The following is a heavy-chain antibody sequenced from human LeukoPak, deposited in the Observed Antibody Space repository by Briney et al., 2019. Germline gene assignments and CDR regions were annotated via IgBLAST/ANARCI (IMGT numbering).Heavy chain of an antibody. V-gene: IGHV3-48*03. CDR1: GFTFSSYE. J-gene: IGHJ4*02. CDR2: ISSSGSTI. CDR3: ARKYPRGPVNY. Sequence: GGSLRLSCAASGFTFSSYEMNWVRQAPGKGLEWVSYISSSGSTIYYADSVKGRFTISRDSAKNSLYLQMNSLRAEDTAVYYCARKYPRGPVNYWGQGTLVTVSS. D-gene: IGHD3-10*01.